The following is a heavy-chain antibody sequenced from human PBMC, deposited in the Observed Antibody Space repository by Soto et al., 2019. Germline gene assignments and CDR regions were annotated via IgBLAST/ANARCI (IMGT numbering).Heavy chain of an antibody. V-gene: IGHV1-18*01. J-gene: IGHJ4*02. D-gene: IGHD3-10*01. CDR1: GYTFTSYG. CDR2: ISAYNGNT. CDR3: ARDLVAYYYGSGSGK. Sequence: QVQLVQSGAEVKKPGASVKVSCKASGYTFTSYGISWVRQAPGQGLEWMGWISAYNGNTNYAQKLQGRVTMTTDTSTGTAEMELRSLRCDDTAVYYCARDLVAYYYGSGSGKWGQGTLVTVAS.